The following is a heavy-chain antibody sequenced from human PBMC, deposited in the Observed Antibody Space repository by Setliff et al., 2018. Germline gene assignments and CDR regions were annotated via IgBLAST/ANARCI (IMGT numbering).Heavy chain of an antibody. Sequence: ASVKVSCKASGYTFTSYGISWVRQAPGQGLEWMGWISAYNGNTNYAQKLQGRVTMTTDTSTSTAYMELRSLRSDDMAVYYCARDVGTSSFEVATMIVVAATDAFDIWGQGTMVNVSS. CDR1: GYTFTSYG. J-gene: IGHJ3*02. D-gene: IGHD3-22*01. CDR3: ARDVGTSSFEVATMIVVAATDAFDI. CDR2: ISAYNGNT. V-gene: IGHV1-18*03.